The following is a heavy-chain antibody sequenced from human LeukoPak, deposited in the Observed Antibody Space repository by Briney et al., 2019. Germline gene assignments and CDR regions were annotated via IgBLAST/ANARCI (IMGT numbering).Heavy chain of an antibody. CDR3: ARILFGYSRSWWIMDV. D-gene: IGHD6-13*01. Sequence: GSLRLSCAASGFTFNSYNMNWVRQAPGTGLEWVSSMSRSSNYIYYADSVKGRFTISRDNAKNSLYLQMNSLRAEDTAVYYCARILFGYSRSWWIMDVWGKGTTVTVSS. CDR1: GFTFNSYN. J-gene: IGHJ6*03. V-gene: IGHV3-21*01. CDR2: MSRSSNYI.